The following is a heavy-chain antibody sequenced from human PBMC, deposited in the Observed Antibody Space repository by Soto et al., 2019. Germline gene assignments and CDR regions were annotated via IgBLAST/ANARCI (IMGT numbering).Heavy chain of an antibody. CDR2: IYYTGST. CDR3: ARYQKGPFDY. CDR1: GGSISIGDYY. J-gene: IGHJ4*02. V-gene: IGHV4-30-4*01. Sequence: SETLSLTCTVSGGSISIGDYYCSGIRQPPGKGLEWIGYIYYTGSTYYNPSLKSRLTISVDTSKNQFSLKLTSVTAADTAVYFCARYQKGPFDYWGQGTLVTVSS. D-gene: IGHD2-2*01.